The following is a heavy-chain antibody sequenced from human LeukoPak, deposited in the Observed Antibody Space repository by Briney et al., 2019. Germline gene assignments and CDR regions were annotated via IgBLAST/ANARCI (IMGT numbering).Heavy chain of an antibody. CDR1: GLTFNNYA. CDR2: ISGRGGNT. D-gene: IGHD2-2*01. Sequence: TGGSLRLSCAASGLTFNNYALTWIRQAPGKGLEWVSSISGRGGNTYYADSVKGRFTISRDDSKNTLFLQMNSLRAEDTAVYYCAKNLAYSCSSTSCYGDYWGQGTLVTVSS. J-gene: IGHJ4*02. V-gene: IGHV3-23*01. CDR3: AKNLAYSCSSTSCYGDY.